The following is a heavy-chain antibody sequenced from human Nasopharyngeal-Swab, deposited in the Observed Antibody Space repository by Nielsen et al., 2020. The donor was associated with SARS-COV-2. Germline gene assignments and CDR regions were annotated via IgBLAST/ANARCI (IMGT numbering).Heavy chain of an antibody. CDR1: GGSMDSGGRF. CDR3: ARHANYDYVWGSYRPHDAFDI. CDR2: IYFNGNT. V-gene: IGHV4-31*03. Sequence: SETLSLTCTVSGGSMDSGGRFWSWIRQHPGKGLEWIGYIYFNGNTYYNPSLKSRLTMSLDASKNQFSLKLRSVTAADTAVYYCARHANYDYVWGSYRPHDAFDIWGQGTMVTVSS. D-gene: IGHD3-16*02. J-gene: IGHJ3*02.